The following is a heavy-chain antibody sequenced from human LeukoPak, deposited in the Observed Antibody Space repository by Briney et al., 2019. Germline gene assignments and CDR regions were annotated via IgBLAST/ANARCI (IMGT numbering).Heavy chain of an antibody. Sequence: PGGSLRLSCAASGFTVSSNYMSWVRQAPGKGLEWVANVKQDGSEKYYVDSVKGRFTISRDNAKNSLYLQMNSLRAEDTALYYCARGFWFGELLGDYWGQGTLVTVSS. CDR1: GFTVSSNY. CDR3: ARGFWFGELLGDY. CDR2: VKQDGSEK. J-gene: IGHJ4*02. D-gene: IGHD3-10*01. V-gene: IGHV3-7*03.